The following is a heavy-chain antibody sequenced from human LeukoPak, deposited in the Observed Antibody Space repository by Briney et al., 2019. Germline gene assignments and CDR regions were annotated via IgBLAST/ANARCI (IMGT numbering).Heavy chain of an antibody. D-gene: IGHD1-26*01. CDR1: GFTYSTFE. Sequence: GGYLRLSCAASGFTYSTFEMNWVRQAPGKGLEWISYINSGGDTIYYADSVRGRFTVSRDNAKNSLYLQMNSLRAEDTAVYYCASLWELHYWGQGTLVTVSS. J-gene: IGHJ4*02. CDR2: INSGGDTI. CDR3: ASLWELHY. V-gene: IGHV3-48*03.